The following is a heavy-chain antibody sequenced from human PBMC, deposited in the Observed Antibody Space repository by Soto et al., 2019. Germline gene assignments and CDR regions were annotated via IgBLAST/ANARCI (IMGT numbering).Heavy chain of an antibody. CDR1: GFTFSSYA. V-gene: IGHV3-23*01. CDR3: AKRRADSSACYEFDY. Sequence: EVQLLESGGGLVQPGGSLRLSCAASGFTFSSYAMSWVRQAPGKGLEWVSAISGSGGSTYYADSVKGRFTISRDNSQKALYLQMTSLRAEDTAVYYCAKRRADSSACYEFDYWGQGTLVTVAS. D-gene: IGHD6-19*01. CDR2: ISGSGGST. J-gene: IGHJ4*02.